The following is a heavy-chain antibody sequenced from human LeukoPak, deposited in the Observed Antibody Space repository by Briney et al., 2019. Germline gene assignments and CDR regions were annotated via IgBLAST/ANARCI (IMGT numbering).Heavy chain of an antibody. V-gene: IGHV3-30*04. D-gene: IGHD5-18*01. J-gene: IGHJ5*02. CDR2: ISYDGSNK. CDR3: AKDVYSSLEFDP. CDR1: GFTFSSYA. Sequence: GRSLRLSCAASGFTFSSYAMHWVRQAPGKGLEWVAVISYDGSNKYYADSVKGRFTISRDNSKNTLYLQMNSLRAEDTAVYYCAKDVYSSLEFDPWGQGTLVTVSS.